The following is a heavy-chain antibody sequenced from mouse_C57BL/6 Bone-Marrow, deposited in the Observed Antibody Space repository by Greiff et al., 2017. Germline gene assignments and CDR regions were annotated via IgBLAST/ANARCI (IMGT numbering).Heavy chain of an antibody. J-gene: IGHJ4*01. CDR1: GFSLTSYA. V-gene: IGHV2-9-1*01. CDR3: ARKGYYGSCYGYYAMDY. D-gene: IGHD1-1*01. CDR2: IWTGGGT. Sequence: VQGVESGPGLVAPSQSLSITCTVSGFSLTSYAISWVRQPPGKGLEWLGVIWTGGGTNYNSALKSRLSISKDNSKSQVFLKMNSLQTDDTARYYCARKGYYGSCYGYYAMDYWGQGTSVTVSS.